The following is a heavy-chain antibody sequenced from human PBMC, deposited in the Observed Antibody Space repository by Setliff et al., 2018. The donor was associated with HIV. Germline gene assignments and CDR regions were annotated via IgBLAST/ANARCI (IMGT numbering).Heavy chain of an antibody. CDR2: IYYSGST. Sequence: SETLSLTCTVSGGSISSHYWSWIRQPPGKGLEWIGSIYYSGSTNYNPSLKSRVTISVDTSKNQFSLKLSSVTAADTAVYYCARDRQGRRDGYNYLDYFDYWGQGTLVTAPQ. CDR3: ARDRQGRRDGYNYLDYFDY. V-gene: IGHV4-59*11. J-gene: IGHJ4*02. CDR1: GGSISSHY. D-gene: IGHD5-12*01.